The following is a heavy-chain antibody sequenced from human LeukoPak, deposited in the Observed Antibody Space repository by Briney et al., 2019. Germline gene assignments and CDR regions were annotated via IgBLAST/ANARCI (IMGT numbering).Heavy chain of an antibody. CDR3: ARDRGNYFDY. CDR2: INHSGST. Sequence: SETLSLTCAVYGGSFSGYYWSWIRQPPGKGLEWIGEINHSGSTNYNPSLTSLKSRVTISVDTSKNQFSLKLRSVTAPDTAVYYCARDRGNYFDYWGQGTLVTVSS. J-gene: IGHJ4*02. D-gene: IGHD6-13*01. CDR1: GGSFSGYY. V-gene: IGHV4-34*01.